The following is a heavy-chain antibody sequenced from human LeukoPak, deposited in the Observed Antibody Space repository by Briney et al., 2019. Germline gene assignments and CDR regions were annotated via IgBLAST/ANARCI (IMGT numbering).Heavy chain of an antibody. CDR3: ARGGMAGDSSGYYYLFDY. V-gene: IGHV3-64*01. J-gene: IGHJ4*02. CDR1: GFTFSSYA. D-gene: IGHD3-22*01. CDR2: ISSNGGST. Sequence: PGGSLRLSCAASGFTFSSYAMHWVRQAPGKGLEYVSAISSNGGSTYYANSVKGRFTISRDNSKNTLYLQMGSLRAEDMAVYYCARGGMAGDSSGYYYLFDYWGQGTLVTVSS.